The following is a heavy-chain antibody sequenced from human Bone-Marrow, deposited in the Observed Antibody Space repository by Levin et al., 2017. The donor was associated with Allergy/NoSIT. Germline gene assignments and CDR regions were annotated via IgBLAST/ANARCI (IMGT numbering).Heavy chain of an antibody. Sequence: GGSLRLSCAASGITFSNAWMSWARQAPGKGLEWVGRIKSKADGGTTEYAAPVKGRFTISRDDSKNTQELQMHSQRSDETVVYFGTTYSCSWYYFDYWGQGTLVTVSS. D-gene: IGHD6-13*01. V-gene: IGHV3-15*01. CDR3: TTYSCSWYYFDY. CDR1: GITFSNAW. J-gene: IGHJ4*02. CDR2: IKSKADGGTT.